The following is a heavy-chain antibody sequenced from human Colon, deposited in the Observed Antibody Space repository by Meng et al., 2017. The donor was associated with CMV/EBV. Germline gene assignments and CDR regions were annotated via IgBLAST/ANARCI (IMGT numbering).Heavy chain of an antibody. V-gene: IGHV3-23*01. J-gene: IGHJ4*02. Sequence: GESLSPSCPVSGSTFTNYGINWVRQAPGKGLEWVAGINRSGGSTFHADSVKGRFTISRDNAKNSLYLEMKSLEPEDTAIYYCTKDPSQAIVTSAMDYWGQGTLVTVSS. CDR2: INRSGGST. D-gene: IGHD2-2*01. CDR1: GSTFTNYG. CDR3: TKDPSQAIVTSAMDY.